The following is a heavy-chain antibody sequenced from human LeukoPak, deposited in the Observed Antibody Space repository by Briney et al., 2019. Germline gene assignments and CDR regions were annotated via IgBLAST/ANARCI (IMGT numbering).Heavy chain of an antibody. V-gene: IGHV3-23*01. CDR3: AKGGGYDFWSGYSPFDY. CDR2: ISGSGGST. Sequence: GGSLRLSCAASGFTFSSYAMSWVRQAPGKGLEWVSAISGSGGSTYYADSVKGRFTISRDNSKHTLYLQMNSLRAEDTAVYYCAKGGGYDFWSGYSPFDYWGQGTLVTVSS. CDR1: GFTFSSYA. J-gene: IGHJ4*02. D-gene: IGHD3-3*01.